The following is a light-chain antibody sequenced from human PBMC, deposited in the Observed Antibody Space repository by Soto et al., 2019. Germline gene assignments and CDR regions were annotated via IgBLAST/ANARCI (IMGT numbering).Light chain of an antibody. CDR1: ESVSTN. Sequence: EIVLTQSPGTLSLSPGERATLSCRASESVSTNLAWYQQKAGQAPRLLIYDASNRATGIPARFSGSGSGTDFTLTITSLEPEDFAVYFCHQRYNWPRVTFGQGTRLEIK. CDR3: HQRYNWPRVT. J-gene: IGKJ5*01. CDR2: DAS. V-gene: IGKV3-11*01.